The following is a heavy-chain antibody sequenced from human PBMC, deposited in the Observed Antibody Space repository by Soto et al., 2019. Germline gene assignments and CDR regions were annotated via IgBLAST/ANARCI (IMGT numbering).Heavy chain of an antibody. D-gene: IGHD2-2*01. CDR2: INPSGGST. J-gene: IGHJ6*02. CDR3: ARDRVVVVPAAISTATTYYYYYGMDV. V-gene: IGHV1-46*01. Sequence: QVQLVQSGAEVKKPGASVKVSCKASGYTFTSYYMHWVRQAPGQGLEWMGIINPSGGSTSYAQKFQGRVTMTRDTSTSTVYMELSSLRSEDTAVYYCARDRVVVVPAAISTATTYYYYYGMDVWGQGTTVTVSS. CDR1: GYTFTSYY.